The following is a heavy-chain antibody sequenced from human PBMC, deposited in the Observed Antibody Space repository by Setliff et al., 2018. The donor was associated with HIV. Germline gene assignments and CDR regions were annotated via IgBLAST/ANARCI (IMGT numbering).Heavy chain of an antibody. CDR1: GYSISSGYY. CDR2: IYHSGST. D-gene: IGHD5-12*01. V-gene: IGHV4-38-2*01. J-gene: IGHJ5*02. Sequence: SETLSLTCAVSGYSISSGYYWGWIRQPPGKGLEWIGSIYHSGSTYYNPSLKSRVTISVDTSKNQFSLKLSSVTAADTAAYYCAPEMATIGFDPWGQGTLVTVSS. CDR3: APEMATIGFDP.